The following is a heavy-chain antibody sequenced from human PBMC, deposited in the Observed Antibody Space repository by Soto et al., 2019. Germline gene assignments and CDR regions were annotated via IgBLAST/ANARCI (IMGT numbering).Heavy chain of an antibody. D-gene: IGHD5-12*01. CDR3: ARAISCYVT. CDR2: INAGNGDT. CDR1: GINYNTYA. J-gene: IGHJ4*02. Sequence: QVQLVQSGAEMKKPGASVKLSCKTSGINYNTYAIHWVRQAPGQGLEWMGWINAGNGDTRYSQNFQGRVTLTRDTSASKVYMDLDSLKSEDTGVYYCARAISCYVTWGQGTLVTVSS. V-gene: IGHV1-3*01.